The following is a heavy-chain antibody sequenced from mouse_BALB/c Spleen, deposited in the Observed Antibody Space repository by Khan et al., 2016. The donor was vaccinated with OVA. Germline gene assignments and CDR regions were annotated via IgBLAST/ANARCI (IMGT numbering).Heavy chain of an antibody. CDR3: ARLEDI. J-gene: IGHJ2*01. V-gene: IGHV2-9*02. CDR2: IWAGGST. D-gene: IGHD1-3*01. Sequence: QIQLEESGPGLVAPSQSLSITCTVSGFSLTSYGVHWVRQPPGKGLEWLGVIWAGGSTNYNSALMSRLSLSKDNSKSQVFLKMNSLQTDETAMYYCARLEDIWGQGTTLTVSS. CDR1: GFSLTSYG.